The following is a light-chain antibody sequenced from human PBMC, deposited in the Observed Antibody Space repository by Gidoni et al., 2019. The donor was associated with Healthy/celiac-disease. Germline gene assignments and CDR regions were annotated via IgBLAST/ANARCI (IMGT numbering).Light chain of an antibody. J-gene: IGKJ1*01. CDR1: QSVSSSY. Sequence: EIVLPQSPGTLSLSPGERATLSCRASQSVSSSYLAWYQQKPGQAPRLLIYGASSRATDIPDRFSGSGSGTDFTLTISRLEPEDFAVYYCQQYGSSPPWTFGQGTKVEIK. V-gene: IGKV3-20*01. CDR2: GAS. CDR3: QQYGSSPPWT.